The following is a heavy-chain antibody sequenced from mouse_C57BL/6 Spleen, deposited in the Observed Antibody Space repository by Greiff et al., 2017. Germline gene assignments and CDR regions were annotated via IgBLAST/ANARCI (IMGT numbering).Heavy chain of an antibody. CDR3: ARKAARGYAMDY. CDR1: GYTFTGYW. J-gene: IGHJ4*01. CDR2: ILPGSGSN. D-gene: IGHD6-1*01. Sequence: VQLQQSGAELMKPGASVKLSCKATGYTFTGYWIEWVKQRPGHGLEWIGEILPGSGSNNHNEKFKGKATFTADTSSNTAYMQLSSLTTEDSAIYYCARKAARGYAMDYWGQGTSVTVSS. V-gene: IGHV1-9*01.